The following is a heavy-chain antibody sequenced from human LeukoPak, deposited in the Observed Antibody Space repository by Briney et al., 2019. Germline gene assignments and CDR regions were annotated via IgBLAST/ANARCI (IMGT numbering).Heavy chain of an antibody. J-gene: IGHJ4*02. CDR3: ARATTVVTLLFDY. D-gene: IGHD4-23*01. Sequence: SVKVSCKASGGTLSSYAISWVRQAPGQGLEWMGGIIPIFGTANYAQKFQGRVTITADESTSTAYMELSSLRSEDTAVYYCARATTVVTLLFDYWGQGTLVTVSS. CDR2: IIPIFGTA. CDR1: GGTLSSYA. V-gene: IGHV1-69*01.